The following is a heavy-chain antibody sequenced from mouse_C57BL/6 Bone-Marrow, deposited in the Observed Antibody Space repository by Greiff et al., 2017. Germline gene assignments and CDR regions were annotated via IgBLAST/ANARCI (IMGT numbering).Heavy chain of an antibody. CDR3: TGGLDHYYAMDY. Sequence: EVQLQQSGTVLARPGASVKMSCKTSGYTFTSYWMHWVKQRPGQGLEWIGAIYPGNSDTSYNQKFKGKAKLTAVTSASTAYMERSSLTNEDSAVYYGTGGLDHYYAMDYWGQGTSVTVSS. J-gene: IGHJ4*01. CDR1: GYTFTSYW. V-gene: IGHV1-5*01. CDR2: IYPGNSDT.